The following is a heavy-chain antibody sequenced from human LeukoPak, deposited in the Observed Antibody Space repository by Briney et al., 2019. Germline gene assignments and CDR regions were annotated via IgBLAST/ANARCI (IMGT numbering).Heavy chain of an antibody. D-gene: IGHD6-6*01. Sequence: GGSLRLSCAASGFTFSSYGMHWVRQAPGKGLEWVAVISYDGSNKYYADSVKGRFTISRDNSKNTLYLQMNSLRAEDTAVYYCAKDREEYSSSSAWDYWGQGILVTVSS. J-gene: IGHJ4*02. CDR1: GFTFSSYG. CDR3: AKDREEYSSSSAWDY. V-gene: IGHV3-30*18. CDR2: ISYDGSNK.